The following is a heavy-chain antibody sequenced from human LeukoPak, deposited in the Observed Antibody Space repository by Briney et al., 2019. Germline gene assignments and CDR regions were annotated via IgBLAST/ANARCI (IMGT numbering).Heavy chain of an antibody. CDR1: GFTFSDYG. D-gene: IGHD2-8*01. J-gene: IGHJ4*02. CDR3: ARGGRDCTYDVCDKTAIDY. Sequence: GRSLRLSCVVSGFTFSDYGMHWVRQAPGKGLEWVSVIWYDGSGEYYGDSVKGRFIISRDNSKGTLYLQMNSLRAEDTAMYYCARGGRDCTYDVCDKTAIDYWGQGTQVTVSS. V-gene: IGHV3-33*01. CDR2: IWYDGSGE.